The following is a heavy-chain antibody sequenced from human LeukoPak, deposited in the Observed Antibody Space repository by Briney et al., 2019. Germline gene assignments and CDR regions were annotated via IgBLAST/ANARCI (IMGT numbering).Heavy chain of an antibody. D-gene: IGHD3-10*01. CDR1: GGSISSYY. Sequence: SETLSLTCTVSGGSISSYYWSWIRQPAGKGLEWIGRIYTSGSTNYNPSLKSRVTISVDTSKNQFSLKLSSVTAADTAVYYCARGAVRGVKVRYYMDVWGKGTTVTISS. CDR2: IYTSGST. CDR3: ARGAVRGVKVRYYMDV. V-gene: IGHV4-4*07. J-gene: IGHJ6*03.